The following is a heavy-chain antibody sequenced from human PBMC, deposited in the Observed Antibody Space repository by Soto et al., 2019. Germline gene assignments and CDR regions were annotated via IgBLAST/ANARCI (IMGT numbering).Heavy chain of an antibody. CDR3: TSGRQQLVRCFDY. J-gene: IGHJ4*02. D-gene: IGHD6-13*01. Sequence: GGSLRLSCAASGFTFSNAWMSWVRQAPGKGLEWVGRIKSKTDGGTTDYAAPVKGRLTISRDDTNNTLYLQMNSLKTEDTAVYYCTSGRQQLVRCFDYWGQGTLVTVSS. V-gene: IGHV3-15*01. CDR2: IKSKTDGGTT. CDR1: GFTFSNAW.